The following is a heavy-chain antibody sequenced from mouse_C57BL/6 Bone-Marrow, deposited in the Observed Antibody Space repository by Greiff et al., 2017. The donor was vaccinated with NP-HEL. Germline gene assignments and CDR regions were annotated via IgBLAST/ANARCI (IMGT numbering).Heavy chain of an antibody. CDR3: PGGSSYAMDY. V-gene: IGHV6-3*01. CDR1: GFTFSNYW. CDR2: IRLKSDNYAT. Sequence: EVQGVESGGGLVQPGGSMKLSCVASGFTFSNYWMNWVRQSPEKGLEWVAQIRLKSDNYATHSAESVKGRFTISRDDSKSSVYLQMNNLRAEDTGIYYCPGGSSYAMDYWGQGTSVTVPS. D-gene: IGHD1-1*01. J-gene: IGHJ4*01.